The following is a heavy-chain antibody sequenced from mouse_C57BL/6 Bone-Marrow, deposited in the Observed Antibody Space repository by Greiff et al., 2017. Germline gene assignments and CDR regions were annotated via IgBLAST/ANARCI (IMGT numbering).Heavy chain of an antibody. CDR2: IDPETGGT. CDR1: GYTFTDYE. Sequence: QVQLQQSGAELVRPGASVTLSCKASGYTFTDYEMHWVKQTPVHGLEWIGAIDPETGGTAYNQKFKGKAILTADKSSSTAYMELRSLTSEDSAFYYCTRKGGGYYFDYWGQGTTLTVSS. CDR3: TRKGGGYYFDY. J-gene: IGHJ2*01. V-gene: IGHV1-15*01.